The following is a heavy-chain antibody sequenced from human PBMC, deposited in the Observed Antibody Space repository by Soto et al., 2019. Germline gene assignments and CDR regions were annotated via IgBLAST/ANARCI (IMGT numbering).Heavy chain of an antibody. Sequence: LSLTCAVSGGSISSGGYSWSWIRQPPGKGLEWTGYVYHSGSTYYNPSLKSRVTISVDRSKNQFSLKLSSVTAADTAVYYCAAGGGLPRYYWGQGTLVTVSS. D-gene: IGHD5-12*01. CDR3: AAGGGLPRYY. CDR1: GGSISSGGYS. CDR2: VYHSGST. J-gene: IGHJ4*02. V-gene: IGHV4-30-2*01.